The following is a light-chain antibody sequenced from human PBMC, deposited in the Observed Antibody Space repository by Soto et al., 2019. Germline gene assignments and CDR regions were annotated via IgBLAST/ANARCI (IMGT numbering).Light chain of an antibody. CDR2: DAS. Sequence: EIVMTQSPATLSMSPGARATLSCRDSQSVSTNLAWHQQKPGQAPRLLIFDASARATGIPDRFSGSGSGTQFTLTIRSLQSEDFAVYYCQQYSKWPWTFGQGTKVEI. CDR3: QQYSKWPWT. J-gene: IGKJ1*01. CDR1: QSVSTN. V-gene: IGKV3-15*01.